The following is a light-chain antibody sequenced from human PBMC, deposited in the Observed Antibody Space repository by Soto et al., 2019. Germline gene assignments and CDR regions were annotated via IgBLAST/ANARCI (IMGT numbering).Light chain of an antibody. CDR2: EVS. J-gene: IGLJ1*01. V-gene: IGLV2-14*01. CDR3: SSYTSSSTLYV. Sequence: QSVLTQPASVSGSLGHSITISCTGTTSDVGGYNYVSWYQQHPGKAPKLMIYEVSYRPSGISNRFSGSKSGNTASLTISGLQAGDEADYYCSSYTSSSTLYVFGTGTKLTVL. CDR1: TSDVGGYNY.